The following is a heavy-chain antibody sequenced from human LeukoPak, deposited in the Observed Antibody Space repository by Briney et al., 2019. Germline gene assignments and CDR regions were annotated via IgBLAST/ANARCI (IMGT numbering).Heavy chain of an antibody. Sequence: PSETLSLTCTVSGGSISSYYWNWIRQPPGKGLEWIGYIYYSGSTNYNPSLKSRVTISVDTSKNQFSLKLSSVTAADTAVYYCARGRYYDFWSGYYPFDYWGQGTLVTVSS. CDR2: IYYSGST. D-gene: IGHD3-3*01. V-gene: IGHV4-59*01. J-gene: IGHJ4*02. CDR1: GGSISSYY. CDR3: ARGRYYDFWSGYYPFDY.